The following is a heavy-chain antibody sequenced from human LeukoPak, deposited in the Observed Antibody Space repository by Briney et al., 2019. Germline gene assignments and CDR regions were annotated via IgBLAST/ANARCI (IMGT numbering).Heavy chain of an antibody. V-gene: IGHV1-69*05. D-gene: IGHD3-22*01. J-gene: IGHJ4*02. CDR3: ARSDSSGRYYFDY. CDR1: GGSFSSYA. Sequence: ASVKVSCKASGGSFSSYAISWVRQAPGQGLEWMGRIIPIFGTANYAQKFQGRVTITTDESTSTAYMELSSLRSEDTAVYYCARSDSSGRYYFDYWGQGTLVTVSS. CDR2: IIPIFGTA.